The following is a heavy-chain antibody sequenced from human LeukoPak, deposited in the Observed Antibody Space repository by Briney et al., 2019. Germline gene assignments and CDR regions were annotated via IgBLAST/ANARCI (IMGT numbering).Heavy chain of an antibody. Sequence: SETLSLTCTVSDYSISNTYYWGWIRQPPGKGLEWIGNIHHSGSTNYNPSLKSRVTISVDTSKNQFSLKLTSVTAADTAVYYCARYDFNKFFDYWGQGILVTVSS. CDR1: DYSISNTYY. J-gene: IGHJ4*02. D-gene: IGHD3-3*01. V-gene: IGHV4-38-2*02. CDR3: ARYDFNKFFDY. CDR2: IHHSGST.